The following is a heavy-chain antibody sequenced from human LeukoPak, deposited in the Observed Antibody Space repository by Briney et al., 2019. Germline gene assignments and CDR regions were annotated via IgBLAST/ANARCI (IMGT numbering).Heavy chain of an antibody. CDR1: VGSISTTSYY. V-gene: IGHV4-39*07. D-gene: IGHD3-10*01. CDR3: SFNLGSGRYAFDI. Sequence: SETLSLTCTVSVGSISTTSYYWGWIRQPPGRGLEWIGSIYYGGSTYYSPSLKSRVTISLDTSKHQFSLKLSSVTAADTAVYYCSFNLGSGRYAFDIWGQGTMVTVSS. CDR2: IYYGGST. J-gene: IGHJ3*02.